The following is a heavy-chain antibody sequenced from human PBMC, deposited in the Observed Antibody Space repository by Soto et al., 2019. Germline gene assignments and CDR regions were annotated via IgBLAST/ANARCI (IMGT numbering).Heavy chain of an antibody. D-gene: IGHD2-8*01. CDR2: ISTYNGNT. CDR3: ARDPYHVLMVNAPNLYGMDV. Sequence: QVQLVQSGAEVKKPGASVKVSCKASGYTFTTYDISWVRQAPGQGLEWMGRISTYNGNTNYPQSLQGRLTMTTDTSXXTXYXXLRSLRSDDTAVYYCARDPYHVLMVNAPNLYGMDVWGPGTTVIVSS. V-gene: IGHV1-18*01. CDR1: GYTFTTYD. J-gene: IGHJ6*02.